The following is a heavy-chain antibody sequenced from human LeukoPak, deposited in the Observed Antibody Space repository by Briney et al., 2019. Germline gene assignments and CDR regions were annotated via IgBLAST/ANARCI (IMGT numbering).Heavy chain of an antibody. CDR1: GSTFSSSG. CDR3: AKDSYDRSGYYYYYFAY. Sequence: TGGSLRLSCAASGSTFSSSGMHWVRQAPGKGLEWVAVISYDGSNKYYADSVKGRFTISRDNSKNTLYLQMNSLRAGDTAVYYCAKDSYDRSGYYYYYFAYWGQGTQVTVSS. V-gene: IGHV3-30*18. CDR2: ISYDGSNK. J-gene: IGHJ4*02. D-gene: IGHD3-22*01.